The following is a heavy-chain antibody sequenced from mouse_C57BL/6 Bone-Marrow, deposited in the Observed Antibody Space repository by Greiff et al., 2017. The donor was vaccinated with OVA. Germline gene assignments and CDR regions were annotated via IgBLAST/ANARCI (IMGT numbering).Heavy chain of an antibody. J-gene: IGHJ4*01. Sequence: EVQWVESGGGLVKPGGSLKLSCAASGFTFSDYGMHWVRQAPEKGLEWVAYISSGSSTIYYADTVKGRFTISRDNAKNTLFLQMTSLRSEDTAMYYCARRITTVVASGVDYWGQGTSVTVSS. CDR3: ARRITTVVASGVDY. D-gene: IGHD1-1*01. V-gene: IGHV5-17*01. CDR1: GFTFSDYG. CDR2: ISSGSSTI.